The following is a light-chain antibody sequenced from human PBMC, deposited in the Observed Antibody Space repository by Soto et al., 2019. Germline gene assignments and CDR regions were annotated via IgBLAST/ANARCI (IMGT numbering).Light chain of an antibody. J-gene: IGKJ1*01. CDR1: QSIRNW. V-gene: IGKV1-5*01. Sequence: DIPMTQSPSTLSASVGDRVTITCRASQSIRNWLAWYQDKPGKAPKLLIYGASSLESGVPSRFSGSGSGTEFTLTIGGLQPDDFANYYCQHYNAFPWPFGQGTKVEIK. CDR2: GAS. CDR3: QHYNAFPWP.